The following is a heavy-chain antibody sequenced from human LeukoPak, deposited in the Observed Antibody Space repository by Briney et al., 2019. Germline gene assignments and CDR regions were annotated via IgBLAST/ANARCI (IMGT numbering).Heavy chain of an antibody. D-gene: IGHD2-2*02. Sequence: SETLSLTCTVSGGSISSYYWSWIRQPAGKGLEWIGRIYTSGSTNYNPSLKSRVTMSVDTSKNQFSPKLRSVTAADTAVYYCARGRGEVVVVPAAIPFDYWGQGTLVTVPS. CDR3: ARGRGEVVVVPAAIPFDY. CDR2: IYTSGST. CDR1: GGSISSYY. V-gene: IGHV4-4*07. J-gene: IGHJ4*02.